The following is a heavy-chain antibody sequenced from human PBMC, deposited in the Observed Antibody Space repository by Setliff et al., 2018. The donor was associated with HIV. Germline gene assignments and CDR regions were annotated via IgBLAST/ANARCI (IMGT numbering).Heavy chain of an antibody. CDR1: GYTFTGYY. V-gene: IGHV1-2*02. CDR3: VLASIVSTARWNH. D-gene: IGHD1-26*01. J-gene: IGHJ5*02. CDR2: INPNSGDT. Sequence: ASVKVSCKASGYTFTGYYMHWLRQAPGQGLEWMGWINPNSGDTKYAQKFQGRGTMTRDTSISTAYMELSRLRSDDTAVYYCVLASIVSTARWNHWGRGTLVTVSS.